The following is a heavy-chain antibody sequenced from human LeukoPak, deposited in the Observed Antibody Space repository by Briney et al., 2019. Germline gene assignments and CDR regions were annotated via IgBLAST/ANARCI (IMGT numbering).Heavy chain of an antibody. CDR3: AKDDLGADY. CDR2: ISYDGSNK. CDR1: GFTFSSYG. V-gene: IGHV3-30*18. J-gene: IGHJ4*02. D-gene: IGHD3-16*01. Sequence: GGSLRLSCAASGFTFSSYGMHWVRQAPGKGLEWVAVISYDGSNKYYADSVKGRFTISRDNSKNTLYLQMNSLRAEDTAVYYCAKDDLGADYWGQGTLVTVSS.